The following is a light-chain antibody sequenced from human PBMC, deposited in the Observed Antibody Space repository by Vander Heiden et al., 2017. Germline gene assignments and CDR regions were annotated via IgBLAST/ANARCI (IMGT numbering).Light chain of an antibody. Sequence: QSVLTQPPSASGTPGQRVTISCSGSSSNIGSNYVYWYQQLPGTAPKLLIYRNNQRPSGVPDRFSGSKSGTSASLAISGLRSEDEADYYCAAWDDSLSGPHVVFGGGTKLTGL. V-gene: IGLV1-47*01. CDR3: AAWDDSLSGPHVV. J-gene: IGLJ2*01. CDR1: SSNIGSNY. CDR2: RNN.